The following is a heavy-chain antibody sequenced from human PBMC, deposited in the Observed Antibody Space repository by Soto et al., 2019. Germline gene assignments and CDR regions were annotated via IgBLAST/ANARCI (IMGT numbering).Heavy chain of an antibody. V-gene: IGHV3-30*18. CDR3: AKDGIEWRWELLLNGMDV. D-gene: IGHD1-26*01. CDR2: ISYDGSNK. J-gene: IGHJ6*02. Sequence: GGSLRLSCAASGFTFSSYGMHWVRQAPGKGLEWVAVISYDGSNKYYADSVKGRFTISRDNSKNTLYLQMNSLRAEDTAVYYCAKDGIEWRWELLLNGMDVWGQGTTVTVSS. CDR1: GFTFSSYG.